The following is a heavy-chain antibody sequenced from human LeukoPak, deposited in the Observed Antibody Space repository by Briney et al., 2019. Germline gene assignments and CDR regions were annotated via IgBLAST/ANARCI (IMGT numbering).Heavy chain of an antibody. Sequence: PGGSLRLSCVASGFTFSSHGMHWVRQAPGKGLEWVASISRNSTYIHYADSVKGRFTISRDNARNSLFLQMNSLRAEDTAIYYCARDEGYYFDSWGQGTQVTVSS. CDR2: ISRNSTYI. J-gene: IGHJ4*02. CDR3: ARDEGYYFDS. CDR1: GFTFSSHG. V-gene: IGHV3-21*01.